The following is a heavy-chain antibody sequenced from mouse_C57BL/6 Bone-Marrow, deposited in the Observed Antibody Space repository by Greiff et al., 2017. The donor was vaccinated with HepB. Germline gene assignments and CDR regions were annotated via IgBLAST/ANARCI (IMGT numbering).Heavy chain of an antibody. J-gene: IGHJ2*01. Sequence: VQLVESGAELARPGASVKLSCKASGYTFTSYGISWVKQRTGQGLEWIGEIYPRSGNTYYNEKFKGKATLTADKSSSTAYMELRSLTSEDSAVYFCARWGRGYFDYWGQGTTLTVSS. CDR1: GYTFTSYG. V-gene: IGHV1-81*01. CDR3: ARWGRGYFDY. CDR2: IYPRSGNT.